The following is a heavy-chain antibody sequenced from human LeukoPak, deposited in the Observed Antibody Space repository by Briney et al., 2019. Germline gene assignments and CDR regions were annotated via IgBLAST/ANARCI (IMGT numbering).Heavy chain of an antibody. Sequence: ASVKVSCKASGYIFTSYYMHWVRQAPGQGLEWMGIINPSGGSTSYYAQKFQGRVTMTRDTSTSTVYMELSSLRSEDTAVYYCARESSGYYDSSGYCLDYWGQGTLVTVSS. CDR2: INPSGGST. V-gene: IGHV1-46*01. J-gene: IGHJ4*02. CDR3: ARESSGYYDSSGYCLDY. D-gene: IGHD3-22*01. CDR1: GYIFTSYY.